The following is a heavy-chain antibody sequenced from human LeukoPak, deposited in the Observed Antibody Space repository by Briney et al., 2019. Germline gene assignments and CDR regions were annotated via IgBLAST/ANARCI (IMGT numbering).Heavy chain of an antibody. Sequence: ASVKVSCKASGGTFSSYAISWVRQAPGQGLEWMGGIIPIFGTANYAQKFQGRVTITADESTSTAHMELSSLRSEDTAVYYCARDRRIAVAGMVFDYWGQGTLVTVSS. CDR3: ARDRRIAVAGMVFDY. J-gene: IGHJ4*02. V-gene: IGHV1-69*13. CDR1: GGTFSSYA. CDR2: IIPIFGTA. D-gene: IGHD6-19*01.